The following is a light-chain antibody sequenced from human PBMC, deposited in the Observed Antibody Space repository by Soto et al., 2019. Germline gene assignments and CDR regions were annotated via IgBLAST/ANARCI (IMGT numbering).Light chain of an antibody. CDR3: QHFRNSPYT. CDR1: QSVSGNY. V-gene: IGKV3D-20*01. J-gene: IGKJ2*01. CDR2: DAS. Sequence: PGERATLSCGASQSVSGNYLAWYQQKPGLAPRLLIYDASTRATGIPDRFSGSGSGTDFTLTISRLEPEDFAVYYCQHFRNSPYTFGQGTKLEIK.